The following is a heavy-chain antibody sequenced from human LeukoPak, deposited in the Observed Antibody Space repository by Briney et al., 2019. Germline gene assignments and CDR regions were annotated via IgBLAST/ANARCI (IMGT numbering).Heavy chain of an antibody. J-gene: IGHJ4*02. D-gene: IGHD4-17*01. CDR2: ISSSSSTI. V-gene: IGHV3-48*04. Sequence: GGSLRLSCEASGFTFSSYSMNWVRQAPGKGLEWVSYISSSSSTIYYADSVKGRFTISRDNAKNSLYLQMNSLRAEDTAVYYCARVGDMTTVTTDYWGQGTLVTVSS. CDR3: ARVGDMTTVTTDY. CDR1: GFTFSSYS.